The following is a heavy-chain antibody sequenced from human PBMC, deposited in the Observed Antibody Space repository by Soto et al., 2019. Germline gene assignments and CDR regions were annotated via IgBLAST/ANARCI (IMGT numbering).Heavy chain of an antibody. Sequence: EVQLVESGGGLVQPGGSLRLSCAASGFTVCNNYMSWVRQAPGKGLEWVSVFYSGDNTYYADSVKGRFTISRDNSKNTVYLQMNSLRAEDTAVYYCARILEGVFDYWGQGTLVTVSS. V-gene: IGHV3-66*01. D-gene: IGHD1-1*01. CDR1: GFTVCNNY. CDR2: FYSGDNT. J-gene: IGHJ4*02. CDR3: ARILEGVFDY.